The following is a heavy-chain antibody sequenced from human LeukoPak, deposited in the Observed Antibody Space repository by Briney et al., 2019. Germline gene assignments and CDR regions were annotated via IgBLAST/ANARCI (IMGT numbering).Heavy chain of an antibody. CDR2: ISGSGGST. CDR3: AKRPGSGSSNDAFDI. D-gene: IGHD1-26*01. Sequence: PGGALRLSCAASGFTFSSYAMSWVRPAPGKGLEWVSAISGSGGSTYYADSVKGRFTISRDNSKNTLYLQMNSLRDEDTAVYYCAKRPGSGSSNDAFDIWGQGTMVTVSS. V-gene: IGHV3-23*01. CDR1: GFTFSSYA. J-gene: IGHJ3*02.